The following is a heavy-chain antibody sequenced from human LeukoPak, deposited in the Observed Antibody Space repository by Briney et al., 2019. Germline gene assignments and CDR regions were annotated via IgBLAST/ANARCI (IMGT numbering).Heavy chain of an antibody. CDR2: IQASGST. CDR3: GRAQWLLPPDI. V-gene: IGHV4-4*07. J-gene: IGHJ3*02. Sequence: SETLSLTCTVSGGSINSYYWSWIRQPAGKGLEWIGRIQASGSTTYNPSLKSRVTMSADTSKNQFSLKLSSATAADTAIYYCGRAQWLLPPDIWGQGTMVTVSS. D-gene: IGHD5-12*01. CDR1: GGSINSYY.